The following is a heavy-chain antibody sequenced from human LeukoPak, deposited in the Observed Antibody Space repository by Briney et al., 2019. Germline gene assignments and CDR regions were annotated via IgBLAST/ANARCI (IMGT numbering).Heavy chain of an antibody. CDR1: GFTFSSYW. D-gene: IGHD2-2*01. CDR3: ARRLEYQLFPFDY. V-gene: IGHV3-7*01. CDR2: IKQDGSEK. Sequence: GGSLRLSCAASGFTFSSYWMSWVRQAPGKGLEWVANIKQDGSEKYYVDSVKGRFTISRDNAKNSLYLQMNSLRAEDTAVYYCARRLEYQLFPFDYWGQGTLVTVSS. J-gene: IGHJ4*02.